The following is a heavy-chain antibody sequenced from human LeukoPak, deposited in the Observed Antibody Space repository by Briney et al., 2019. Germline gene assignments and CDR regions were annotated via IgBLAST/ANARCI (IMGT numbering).Heavy chain of an antibody. CDR1: GGSISSGGYY. Sequence: SETLSLTCTVSGGSISSGGYYWSWIRQHPGKGLEWIRYIYYSGSTYYNPSLKSRVTISVDTSKNQFSLKLSSVTAADTAVYYCARSSPGLWFGETYYGMDVWGQGTTVTVSS. V-gene: IGHV4-31*03. D-gene: IGHD3-10*01. J-gene: IGHJ6*02. CDR3: ARSSPGLWFGETYYGMDV. CDR2: IYYSGST.